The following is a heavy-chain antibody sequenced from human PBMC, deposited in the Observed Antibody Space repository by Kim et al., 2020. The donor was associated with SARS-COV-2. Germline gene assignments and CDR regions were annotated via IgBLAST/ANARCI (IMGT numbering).Heavy chain of an antibody. CDR2: IYYSGST. CDR1: GGSISSYY. CDR3: ARDQGITGTTDYYYYGMDV. Sequence: SETLSLTCTVSGGSISSYYWSWIRQPPGKGLEWIGYIYYSGSTNYNPSLQSRVTISVDTSKNQFSLKLSSVTAADTAVYCCARDQGITGTTDYYYYGMDVWGQGTTVTV. J-gene: IGHJ6*02. D-gene: IGHD1-20*01. V-gene: IGHV4-59*01.